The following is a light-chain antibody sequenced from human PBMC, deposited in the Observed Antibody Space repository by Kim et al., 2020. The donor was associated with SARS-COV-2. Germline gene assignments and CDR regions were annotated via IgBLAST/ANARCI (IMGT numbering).Light chain of an antibody. CDR1: QSINKY. J-gene: IGKJ1*01. CDR3: QQSYSSLWT. CDR2: AAS. Sequence: ASVGDRVTITCRASQSINKYLNWYQQKPGKAPKLLIYAASSLQSGAPSRFSGSGSGTEFILTISSLQPEDSATYFRQQSYSSLWTFGQGTKVDIK. V-gene: IGKV1-39*01.